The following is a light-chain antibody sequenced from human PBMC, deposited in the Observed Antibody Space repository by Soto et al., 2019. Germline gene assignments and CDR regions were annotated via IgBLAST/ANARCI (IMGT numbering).Light chain of an antibody. CDR1: QGIRSY. J-gene: IGKJ4*01. CDR3: QQLNSYPFT. V-gene: IGKV1-9*01. Sequence: DIQLTQSPSFLSASVGDRVTITCRASQGIRSYLAWYQQKPGKAPKLLIYAASTLQSGVPSRFSGSESGTEFTLTISSLHPEDFATYYCQQLNSYPFTFGGGTKVEIK. CDR2: AAS.